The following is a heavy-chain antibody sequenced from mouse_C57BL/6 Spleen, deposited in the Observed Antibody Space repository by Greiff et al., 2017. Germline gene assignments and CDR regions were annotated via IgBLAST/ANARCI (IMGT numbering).Heavy chain of an antibody. D-gene: IGHD1-1*01. CDR1: GYTFTDYN. CDR3: ARHYYGSSYYYYAMDY. J-gene: IGHJ4*01. CDR2: INPNNGGT. V-gene: IGHV1-18*01. Sequence: LVKPGASVKIPCKASGYTFTDYNMDWVKQSHGKSLEWIGDINPNNGGTIYNQKFKGKATLTVDKSSSTAYMELRSLTSEDTAVYYCARHYYGSSYYYYAMDYWGQGTSVTVSS.